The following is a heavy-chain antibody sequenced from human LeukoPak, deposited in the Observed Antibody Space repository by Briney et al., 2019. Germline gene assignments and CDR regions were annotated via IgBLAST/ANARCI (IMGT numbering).Heavy chain of an antibody. Sequence: RTGGSLRLSCAASGFTFSSYAMSWVRQAPGKGLEWVSAISGSGGSTYYADSVKGRFTISRDNSKNTLYLQMNSLRAEDTAVYYCAKFPLEMATLYYFDYWGQGTLVTVSS. V-gene: IGHV3-23*01. D-gene: IGHD5-12*01. CDR3: AKFPLEMATLYYFDY. CDR1: GFTFSSYA. CDR2: ISGSGGST. J-gene: IGHJ4*02.